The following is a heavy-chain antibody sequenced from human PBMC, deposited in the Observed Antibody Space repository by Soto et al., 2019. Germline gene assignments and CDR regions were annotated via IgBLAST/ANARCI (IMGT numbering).Heavy chain of an antibody. CDR3: ARDGGGQLVVHSLSLLYSYYGMDV. D-gene: IGHD6-6*01. CDR1: GGSISSYY. CDR2: IYTSGST. V-gene: IGHV4-4*07. J-gene: IGHJ6*02. Sequence: PSETLSLTCTVSGGSISSYYWSWIRQPAGKGLEWIGRIYTSGSTNYNPSLKSRVTMSVDTSKNQSSLKLSSVTAADTAVYYCARDGGGQLVVHSLSLLYSYYGMDVWGQGTTVTVSS.